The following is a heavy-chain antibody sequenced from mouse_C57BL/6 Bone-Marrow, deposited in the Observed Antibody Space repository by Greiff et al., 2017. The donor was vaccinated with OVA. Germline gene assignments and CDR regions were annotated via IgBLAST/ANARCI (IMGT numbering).Heavy chain of an antibody. CDR3: ARTRLSYAMDY. Sequence: EVQRVESGGGLVKPGGSLKLSCAASGFTFSDYGMHWVRQAPEKGLEWVAYISSGSSTIYYADTVKGRFTISRDNAKNTLFLQMTSLRSEDTAMYYCARTRLSYAMDYWGQGTSVTVSS. D-gene: IGHD1-2*01. CDR2: ISSGSSTI. J-gene: IGHJ4*01. CDR1: GFTFSDYG. V-gene: IGHV5-17*01.